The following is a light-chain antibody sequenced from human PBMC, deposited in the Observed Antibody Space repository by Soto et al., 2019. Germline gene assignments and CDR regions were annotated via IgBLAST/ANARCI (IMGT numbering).Light chain of an antibody. CDR1: QNINSY. CDR3: QQTFNTPHT. J-gene: IGKJ2*01. V-gene: IGKV1-39*01. Sequence: DVQLTQSPSSLSASVGDRVTITCRASQNINSYLNWYQQRPGTAPKFLIYAASSLQSGVPSRFSGSESGTDFTLIISSLQPEDSGFYFCQQTFNTPHTFGQGTKLEI. CDR2: AAS.